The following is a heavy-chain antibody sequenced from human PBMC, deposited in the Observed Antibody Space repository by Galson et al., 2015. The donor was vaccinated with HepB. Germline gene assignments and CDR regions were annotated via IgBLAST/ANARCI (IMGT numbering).Heavy chain of an antibody. V-gene: IGHV4-34*01. CDR2: INHSGST. J-gene: IGHJ4*02. D-gene: IGHD6-13*01. Sequence: LTCAVYGGSFSGYYWSWIRQPPGKGLEWIGEINHSGSTNYNPSLKSRVTISVDTSKNQFSLKLSSVTAADTAVYYCARGRRAAAGSPARGPFDYWGQGTLVTVSS. CDR1: GGSFSGYY. CDR3: ARGRRAAAGSPARGPFDY.